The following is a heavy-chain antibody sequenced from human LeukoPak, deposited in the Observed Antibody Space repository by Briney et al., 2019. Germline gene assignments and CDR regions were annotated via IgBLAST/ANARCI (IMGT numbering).Heavy chain of an antibody. D-gene: IGHD3-10*01. J-gene: IGHJ3*02. V-gene: IGHV1-46*01. CDR2: INPSGGST. CDR3: ARDSRQEAPLLWFGEYAFDI. CDR1: GYTFTSYY. Sequence: GASVKVSCKASGYTFTSYYMHWVRQAPGQGLEWMGIINPSGGSTSYAQKFQGRVTITRDTSASTAYMELSSLRSEDTAVYYCARDSRQEAPLLWFGEYAFDIWGQGTMVTVSS.